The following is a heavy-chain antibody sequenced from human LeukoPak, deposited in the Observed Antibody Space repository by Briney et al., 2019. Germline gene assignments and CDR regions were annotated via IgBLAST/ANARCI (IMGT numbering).Heavy chain of an antibody. CDR3: ASAYYYDSSGYND. CDR2: ISYDGSNK. D-gene: IGHD3-22*01. J-gene: IGHJ4*02. Sequence: GGSLRLSCAASGFTFSSYGMHWVRQAPGMGLEWVAVISYDGSNKYYADSVKGRFTISRDNSKNTLYLQMNSLRAEDTAVYYCASAYYYDSSGYNDWGQGTLVTVSS. V-gene: IGHV3-30*03. CDR1: GFTFSSYG.